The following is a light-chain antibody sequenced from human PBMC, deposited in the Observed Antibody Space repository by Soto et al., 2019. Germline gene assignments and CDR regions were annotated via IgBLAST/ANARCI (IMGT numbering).Light chain of an antibody. CDR2: DAS. J-gene: IGKJ1*01. V-gene: IGKV3-11*01. Sequence: EIVLTQSPATLSLSPGERVSLSCRASQSVNTYFAWYQQKPGQAPRLLIYDASSRATGIPARFSGSGSGTDFTLTISSLEPEYFAIYYCQQRSSWPLTFGHGNRVEI. CDR1: QSVNTY. CDR3: QQRSSWPLT.